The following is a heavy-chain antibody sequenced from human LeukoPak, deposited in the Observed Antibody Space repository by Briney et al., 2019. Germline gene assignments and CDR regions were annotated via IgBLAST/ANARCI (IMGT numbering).Heavy chain of an antibody. CDR3: ATFPRIKSGYFDY. J-gene: IGHJ4*02. Sequence: GGSLRLSCAASGFTFSNYWMSWVRQAPGKGLEWVANIKQDGSEKYYIDSVKGRFTISRDNAKNSLYLQMNSLRAEDTAVYYCATFPRIKSGYFDYWGQGTLVTVSS. CDR1: GFTFSNYW. CDR2: IKQDGSEK. V-gene: IGHV3-7*03. D-gene: IGHD3-10*01.